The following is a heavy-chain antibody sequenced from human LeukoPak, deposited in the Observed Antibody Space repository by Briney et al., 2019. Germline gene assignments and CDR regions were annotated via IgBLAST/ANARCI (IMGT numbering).Heavy chain of an antibody. D-gene: IGHD1-26*01. CDR2: ISGSGAST. Sequence: GGSLRLSCLTSGFTFSTNAMSWVRQAPGKGLEWISGISGSGASTYYADSVTGRFTISRDNSRNTLYLQMNSLRGDDTAVYYCAKDVGKWESLHFFDYWGRGTLVTVSS. CDR1: GFTFSTNA. V-gene: IGHV3-23*01. CDR3: AKDVGKWESLHFFDY. J-gene: IGHJ4*02.